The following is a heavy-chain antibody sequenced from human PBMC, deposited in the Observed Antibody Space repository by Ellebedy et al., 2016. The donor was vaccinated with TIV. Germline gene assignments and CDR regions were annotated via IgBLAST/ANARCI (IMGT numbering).Heavy chain of an antibody. Sequence: ASVKVSCKASGYTFTSYDINWVRQATGQGLEWMGWMDPNSGNADFAQKFQGRVTMTRNASINTAYMELSSLRFEDTAVYYCARIVRGGGGYDYWGQGTLVTVSS. CDR1: GYTFTSYD. V-gene: IGHV1-8*01. CDR3: ARIVRGGGGYDY. D-gene: IGHD2-21*01. J-gene: IGHJ4*02. CDR2: MDPNSGNA.